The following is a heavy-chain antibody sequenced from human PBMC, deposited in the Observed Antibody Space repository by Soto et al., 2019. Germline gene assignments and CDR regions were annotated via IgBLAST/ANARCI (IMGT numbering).Heavy chain of an antibody. CDR1: GYTSTNYG. Sequence: ASVKVSCKASGYTSTNYGMHWVRQAPGQRPEWMGWISAYNGNTNYAQKLQGRVTMTTDTSTSTAYMELRSLRSDDTAVYYCARDPPGDYSFDYWGQGTLVTVSS. CDR2: ISAYNGNT. CDR3: ARDPPGDYSFDY. D-gene: IGHD4-17*01. J-gene: IGHJ4*02. V-gene: IGHV1-18*01.